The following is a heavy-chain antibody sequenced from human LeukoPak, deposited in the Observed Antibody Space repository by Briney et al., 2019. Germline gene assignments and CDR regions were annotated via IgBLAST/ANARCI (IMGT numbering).Heavy chain of an antibody. V-gene: IGHV1-2*02. Sequence: ASVKVSCKASGYTFTGYYMHWVRQAPGQGLEWMGWINPNSGGTNYAQKFQGRVTMTRDTSISTAYMELSRLRSDDTAVYYCARDVKYYDSTGREPEPWGQGTLVTVSS. J-gene: IGHJ4*02. CDR2: INPNSGGT. CDR1: GYTFTGYY. D-gene: IGHD3-22*01. CDR3: ARDVKYYDSTGREPEP.